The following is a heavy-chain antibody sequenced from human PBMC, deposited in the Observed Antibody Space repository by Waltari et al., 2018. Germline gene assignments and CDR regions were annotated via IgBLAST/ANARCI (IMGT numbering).Heavy chain of an antibody. CDR2: MKQDGIEK. V-gene: IGHV3-7*01. D-gene: IGHD5-12*01. CDR1: GFSGGYGG. Sequence: EVQLVESGGDLVQPGGSLRFSCAAAGFSGGYGGGGGGGQAPGKGLEWVANMKQDGIEKFYVDSVKGRFTISRDNAKNSLYLQMNGLRVEDTAVYYCARSLSEDIVPTTGVFFDYWGQGSLVTVSS. CDR3: ARSLSEDIVPTTGVFFDY. J-gene: IGHJ4*02.